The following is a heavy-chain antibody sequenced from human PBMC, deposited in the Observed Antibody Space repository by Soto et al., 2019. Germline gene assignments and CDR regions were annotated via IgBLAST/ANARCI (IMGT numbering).Heavy chain of an antibody. Sequence: PSETLSLTCTVSGGSISSSSYYWGWIRQPPGKGLEWIGSIYYSGSTYYSPSLKSRATISVDTSKNQFSLKLSSVTAADTAVYYCARRYSGYHEGNYYYYYMDTCGKETTVTVSS. CDR1: GGSISSSSYY. J-gene: IGHJ6*03. CDR3: ARRYSGYHEGNYYYYYMDT. CDR2: IYYSGST. D-gene: IGHD1-26*01. V-gene: IGHV4-39*01.